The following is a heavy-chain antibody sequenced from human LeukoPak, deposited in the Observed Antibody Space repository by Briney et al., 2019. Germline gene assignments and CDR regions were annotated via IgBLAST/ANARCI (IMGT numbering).Heavy chain of an antibody. J-gene: IGHJ4*02. CDR3: ARDLSSYYYDSSGYYYDYFDY. CDR1: GGTFSSYA. CDR2: INPSGGST. D-gene: IGHD3-22*01. Sequence: ASVKVSCKASGGTFSSYAISWVRQAPGQGLEWMGIINPSGGSTSYAQKFQGRVTMTRDTSTSTVYMELSSLRSEDTAVYYCARDLSSYYYDSSGYYYDYFDYWGQGTLVTVSS. V-gene: IGHV1-46*01.